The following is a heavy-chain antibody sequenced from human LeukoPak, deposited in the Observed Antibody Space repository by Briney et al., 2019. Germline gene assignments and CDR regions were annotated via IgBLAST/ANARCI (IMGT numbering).Heavy chain of an antibody. CDR1: GFIFSSYD. CDR2: IGTAGDT. D-gene: IGHD3-22*01. CDR3: ARGYYYDSSGYSRAFDI. Sequence: GGSLRLSCAASGFIFSSYDMHWVRQATGKGLEWVSAIGTAGDTYYPGSVKGRFTISRENAKNSLYLQMNSLRAGDTAVYYCARGYYYDSSGYSRAFDIWGQGTMVTVSS. V-gene: IGHV3-13*01. J-gene: IGHJ3*02.